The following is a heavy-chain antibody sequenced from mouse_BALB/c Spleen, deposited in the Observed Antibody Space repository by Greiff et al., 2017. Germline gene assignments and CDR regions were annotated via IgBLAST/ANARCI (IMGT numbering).Heavy chain of an antibody. CDR3: AGESDDDRYYAMDY. CDR2: IYPYNGGT. J-gene: IGHJ4*01. CDR1: GYTFTDYN. Sequence: DVQLQESGPELVKPGASVKISCKASGYTFTDYNMHWVKQSHGKSLEWIGYIYPYNGGTGYNQKFKSKATLTVDNSSSTAYMELRSLTSEDSAVYYCAGESDDDRYYAMDYWGQGTSVTVSS. D-gene: IGHD2-4*01. V-gene: IGHV1S29*02.